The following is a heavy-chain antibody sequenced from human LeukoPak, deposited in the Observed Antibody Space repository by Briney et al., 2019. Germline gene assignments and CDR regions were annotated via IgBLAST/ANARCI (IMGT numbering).Heavy chain of an antibody. CDR1: GGSFSGYY. CDR3: ARVALYYYDSSGSPDAFDI. D-gene: IGHD3-22*01. J-gene: IGHJ3*02. Sequence: KASETLSLTCAVYGGSFSGYYWSWIRQPPGKGLEWIGEINHSGSTNYNPSLKSRVTISVDTSKNQFSPKLSSVTAADTAVYYCARVALYYYDSSGSPDAFDIWGQGTMVTVSS. V-gene: IGHV4-34*01. CDR2: INHSGST.